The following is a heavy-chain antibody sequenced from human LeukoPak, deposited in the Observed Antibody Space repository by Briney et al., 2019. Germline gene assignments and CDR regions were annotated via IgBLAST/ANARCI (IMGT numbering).Heavy chain of an antibody. J-gene: IGHJ4*02. CDR1: GFTFDDYA. Sequence: GGSLRLSCAASGFTFDDYAMHWVRQAPGKGLEWVSLISGDGGSTYYAGSVKGRFTISRDNSKNSLYLQMNSLRTEDTALYYCAKDVATAAGTFYWGQGTLVTVSS. D-gene: IGHD6-13*01. CDR3: AKDVATAAGTFY. V-gene: IGHV3-43*02. CDR2: ISGDGGST.